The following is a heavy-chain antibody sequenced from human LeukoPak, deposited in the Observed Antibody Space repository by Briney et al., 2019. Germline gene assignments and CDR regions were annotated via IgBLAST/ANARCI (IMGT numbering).Heavy chain of an antibody. CDR2: INSDGSAT. Sequence: GGSLRLSCAASGFTFGSPWMHWVRQAPGKGLVWVSRINSDGSATAYANSVKGRFTISRDNAENTLYLQMNSLRAEDTAVYYCARGTAGYHSSYFDYWGQGTLVTVSS. CDR3: ARGTAGYHSSYFDY. J-gene: IGHJ4*02. D-gene: IGHD3-16*02. CDR1: GFTFGSPW. V-gene: IGHV3-74*01.